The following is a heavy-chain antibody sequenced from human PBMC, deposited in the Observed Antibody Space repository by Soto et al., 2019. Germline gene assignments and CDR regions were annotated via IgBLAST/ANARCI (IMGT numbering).Heavy chain of an antibody. D-gene: IGHD2-21*01. CDR3: ARGDGYNYFDY. CDR1: GFTLSSNY. CDR2: IYSGDYI. J-gene: IGHJ4*02. Sequence: PGGSLRLSCAASGFTLSSNYMSWVRQAPGKGLEWVSVIYSGDYIYYANSVKGRFTISRDNSENTLYLQMNSLRAEDTAVYYCARGDGYNYFDYWGQGTRVTVSS. V-gene: IGHV3-53*01.